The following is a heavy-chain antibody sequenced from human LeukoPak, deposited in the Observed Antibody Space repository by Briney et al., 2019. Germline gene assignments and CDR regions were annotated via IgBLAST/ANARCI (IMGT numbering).Heavy chain of an antibody. CDR3: ARDRGVVPAALEFDY. CDR1: GFTFSSYW. J-gene: IGHJ4*02. V-gene: IGHV3-7*01. D-gene: IGHD2-2*01. CDR2: IKQDGSEK. Sequence: GGSLRLSCAASGFTFSSYWMSWVRQAPGKGLEWVANIKQDGSEKCYVDSVKGRFTISRDNAKNSLYLQMNSLRAEDTAVYYCARDRGVVPAALEFDYWGQGTLVTVPS.